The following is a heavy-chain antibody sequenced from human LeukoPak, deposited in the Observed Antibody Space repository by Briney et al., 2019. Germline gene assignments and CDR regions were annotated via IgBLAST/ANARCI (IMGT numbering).Heavy chain of an antibody. CDR3: ANGGMIDAFDI. CDR2: ISGSGGST. Sequence: GGSLRLSCAASGFAFSSYAMSWVRQAPGKGLERVSAISGSGGSTYYADSVKGRFTISRDNSKNTLYLQMNSLRAEDTAVYYCANGGMIDAFDIWGQGTMVTVSS. CDR1: GFAFSSYA. V-gene: IGHV3-23*01. D-gene: IGHD1-26*01. J-gene: IGHJ3*02.